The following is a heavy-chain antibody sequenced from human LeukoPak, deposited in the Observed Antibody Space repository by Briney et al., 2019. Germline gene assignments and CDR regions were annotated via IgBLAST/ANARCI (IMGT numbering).Heavy chain of an antibody. CDR3: ARKGSGSYYDY. V-gene: IGHV3-7*03. CDR1: GFTFSSYW. D-gene: IGHD3-10*01. J-gene: IGHJ4*02. Sequence: GGSLRLSCAASGFTFSSYWMSWVRQAPGKELEWVANIKQDGSEKYYVDSVKGRFTISRDNAKNSLYLQMNSLRGEDTAKYYCARKGSGSYYDYWGQGILVTVSS. CDR2: IKQDGSEK.